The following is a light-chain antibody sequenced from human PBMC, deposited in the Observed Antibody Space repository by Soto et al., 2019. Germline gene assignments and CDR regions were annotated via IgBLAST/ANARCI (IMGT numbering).Light chain of an antibody. CDR3: QQRSNWPPALT. Sequence: EFVLTQSPATLSLSPGERATLSCRASQSVSSYLAWYQQKPGQAPRLLIYDASNRATGIPARFSGSGSGTDFTLTISSLEPEDFAVYYCQQRSNWPPALTFGGGTKVEIK. CDR1: QSVSSY. CDR2: DAS. V-gene: IGKV3-11*01. J-gene: IGKJ4*01.